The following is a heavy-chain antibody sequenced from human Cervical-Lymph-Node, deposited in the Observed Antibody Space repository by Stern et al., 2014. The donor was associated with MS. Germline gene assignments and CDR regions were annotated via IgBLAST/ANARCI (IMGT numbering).Heavy chain of an antibody. J-gene: IGHJ6*02. D-gene: IGHD3-22*01. CDR3: ARSMGMIVVLLGYRGMDV. Sequence: EVQLVESGGGLVKPGGALRLPCAASGFTFSSYSMDWVPQAPGKGLELVASISSDSYYIYYADSVKGRFTISRDNAKDSVHLQMNSLRAEDTALYYCARSMGMIVVLLGYRGMDVWGQGTTVTVSS. CDR1: GFTFSSYS. V-gene: IGHV3-21*01. CDR2: ISSDSYYI.